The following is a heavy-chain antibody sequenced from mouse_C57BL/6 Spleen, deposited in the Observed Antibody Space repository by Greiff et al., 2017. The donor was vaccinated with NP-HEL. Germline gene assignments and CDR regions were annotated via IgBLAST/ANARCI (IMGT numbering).Heavy chain of an antibody. J-gene: IGHJ1*03. CDR1: GYTFTSYW. D-gene: IGHD2-3*01. CDR2: IDPSDSET. V-gene: IGHV1-52*01. CDR3: ARSDGYWYFDV. Sequence: QVQLQQPGAELVRPGSSVKLSCKASGYTFTSYWMHWVKQRPIQGLEWIGNIDPSDSETHCNQKFKDKATLTVDKSSSPAYMQLSSLTAEDSAVYYCARSDGYWYFDVWGTGTTVTVSS.